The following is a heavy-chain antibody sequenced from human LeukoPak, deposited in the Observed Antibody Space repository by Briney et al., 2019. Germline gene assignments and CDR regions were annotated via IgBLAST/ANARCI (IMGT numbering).Heavy chain of an antibody. Sequence: AAVKVSCKASGYTFTGYYMHWVRQAPGQGRWWMGWINPNSTGTKYEQKFQGRVTMTWDTSISTAYMELSRLRSDDTAVYYCARVPAGSGGYYLGFDFWGQGTLVTVSS. CDR1: GYTFTGYY. D-gene: IGHD3-22*01. CDR3: ARVPAGSGGYYLGFDF. J-gene: IGHJ4*02. V-gene: IGHV1-2*02. CDR2: INPNSTGT.